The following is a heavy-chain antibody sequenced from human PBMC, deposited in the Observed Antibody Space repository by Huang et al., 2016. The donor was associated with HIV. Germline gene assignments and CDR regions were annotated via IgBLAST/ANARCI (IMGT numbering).Heavy chain of an antibody. CDR2: ITYDAKTK. J-gene: IGHJ4*02. V-gene: IGHV3-30*18. D-gene: IGHD6-13*01. Sequence: QVQLVESGGGVVQPGRSLRISCAASGFTFSSYGMHWVLQAPGKGLEWVAVITYDAKTKDYADAVKGRFSIPRDNSKTTVYLQLNSLGVEDTAVYYCAKGGSAAAVLDFWGQGTLVTVSS. CDR3: AKGGSAAAVLDF. CDR1: GFTFSSYG.